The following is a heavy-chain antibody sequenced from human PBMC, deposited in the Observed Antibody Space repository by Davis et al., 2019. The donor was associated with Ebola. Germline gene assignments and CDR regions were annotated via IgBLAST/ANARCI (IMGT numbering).Heavy chain of an antibody. V-gene: IGHV1-3*01. D-gene: IGHD4-17*01. J-gene: IGHJ6*02. CDR2: INAGNGNT. Sequence: ASVKVSCKASGYTFTRFAIHWVRQATGQRLEWMGWINAGNGNTIYSQNFQGRVTITRDTSASTVYMELSSLRSEDTAVYYCAGNSVTTRLDYYGMDVWGQGTTITGSS. CDR1: GYTFTRFA. CDR3: AGNSVTTRLDYYGMDV.